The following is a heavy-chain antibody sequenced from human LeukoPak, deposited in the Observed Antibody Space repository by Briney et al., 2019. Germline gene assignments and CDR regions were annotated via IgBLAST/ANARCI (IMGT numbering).Heavy chain of an antibody. V-gene: IGHV4-38-2*01. CDR1: GYSISSGYY. J-gene: IGHJ5*02. D-gene: IGHD2-15*01. CDR3: ARREDCSGGSCYEVYWFDP. Sequence: SETLSLTCAVSGYSISSGYYWGWIRQPSGKGLEWIGSIYHSGSTYYNPSLKSRVTISVDTSKNQFSLKLSSVTAADTAVYYCARREDCSGGSCYEVYWFDPWGQGTLVTVSS. CDR2: IYHSGST.